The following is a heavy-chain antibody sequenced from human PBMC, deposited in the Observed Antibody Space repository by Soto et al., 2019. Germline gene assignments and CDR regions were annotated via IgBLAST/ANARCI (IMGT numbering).Heavy chain of an antibody. V-gene: IGHV4-30-4*01. Sequence: SETLSLTCTVSGDSVSSGDYYWSWIRQPPGKGLEWVGYIYYSGSTNYNPSLKSRLTISLDTSKNQFSLKLNSVTAADTAVYYCARDRSVWGNYRPSFDYWGQGTLVTVS. D-gene: IGHD3-16*02. CDR3: ARDRSVWGNYRPSFDY. J-gene: IGHJ4*02. CDR2: IYYSGST. CDR1: GDSVSSGDYY.